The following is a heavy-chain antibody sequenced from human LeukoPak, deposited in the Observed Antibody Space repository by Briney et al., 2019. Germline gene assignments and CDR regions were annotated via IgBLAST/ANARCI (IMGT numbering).Heavy chain of an antibody. Sequence: PSETLSLTCTVSGGSISSGDYYWSWIRQPPGKGLEWIGYIYYSGSTYYNPSLKSRVTISVDTSKNQFSLKLSSVTAADTAVYYCARGSSVVVAATSFDYWGQGTLVTVSS. D-gene: IGHD2-15*01. CDR3: ARGSSVVVAATSFDY. V-gene: IGHV4-30-4*01. CDR2: IYYSGST. CDR1: GGSISSGDYY. J-gene: IGHJ4*02.